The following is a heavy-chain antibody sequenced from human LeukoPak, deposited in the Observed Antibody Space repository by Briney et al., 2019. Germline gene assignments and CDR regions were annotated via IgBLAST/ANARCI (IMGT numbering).Heavy chain of an antibody. Sequence: SETLSLTCTVPGGSTNTYCWSWIRQPAEKGLEWIGRIYPSGSTYYNPSLKSRVTISIDKSKNQFSLRLTSVTAADTAVYYCARDRSGYSEYYFDYWGQGSLVTVSS. J-gene: IGHJ4*02. CDR2: IYPSGST. CDR1: GGSTNTYC. CDR3: ARDRSGYSEYYFDY. D-gene: IGHD5-12*01. V-gene: IGHV4-4*07.